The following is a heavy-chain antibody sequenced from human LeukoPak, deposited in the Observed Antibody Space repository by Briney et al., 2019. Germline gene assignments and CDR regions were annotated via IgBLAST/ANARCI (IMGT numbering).Heavy chain of an antibody. CDR1: GFPFSASA. D-gene: IGHD4-17*01. CDR3: ATVKYDYGDPVGWFDP. V-gene: IGHV3-23*01. J-gene: IGHJ5*02. Sequence: GGSLRLSCAASGFPFSASAMTWVRQAPGKGLEWVSHILSTGTTYYADSVRGRFTISRDNSKNTLYLLMTSLRADDAAVYYCATVKYDYGDPVGWFDPWGQGTLVTVSS. CDR2: ILSTGTT.